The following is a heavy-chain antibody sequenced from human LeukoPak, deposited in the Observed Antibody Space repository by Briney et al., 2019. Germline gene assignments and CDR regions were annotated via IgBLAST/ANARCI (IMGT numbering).Heavy chain of an antibody. V-gene: IGHV3-23*01. D-gene: IGHD2-15*01. CDR2: ISGSGSST. CDR1: GFTFSSFA. J-gene: IGHJ4*02. CDR3: AKGISRYCSGGTCYFDY. Sequence: GGSLRLSCAASGFTFSSFAMSWVRQAPGKGLEWVSGISGSGSSTCYADSVKGQFTISRDNSKNTLFLQMNSLRAEDTALHYCAKGISRYCSGGTCYFDYWGQGTLVTVSS.